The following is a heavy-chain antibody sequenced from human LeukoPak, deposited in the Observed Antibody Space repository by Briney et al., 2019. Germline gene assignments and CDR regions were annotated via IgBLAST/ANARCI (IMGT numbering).Heavy chain of an antibody. CDR1: GGSISPYY. D-gene: IGHD6-13*01. V-gene: IGHV4-59*08. CDR3: ARRIAAAGTGWFDP. CDR2: IYYSGST. Sequence: SETLSLTCTVSGGSISPYYWSWIRQPPGRGLEWIGYIYYSGSTNYNPSLKSRVTISLDTSKNQFSLKLSSVTAADTAVYYCARRIAAAGTGWFDPWGQGTLVTVSS. J-gene: IGHJ5*02.